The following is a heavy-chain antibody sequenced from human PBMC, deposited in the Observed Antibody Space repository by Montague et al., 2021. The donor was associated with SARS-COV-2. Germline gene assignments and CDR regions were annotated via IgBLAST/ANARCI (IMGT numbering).Heavy chain of an antibody. CDR1: GGSFSGYY. D-gene: IGHD3-22*01. J-gene: IGHJ4*02. CDR2: TNHSGST. V-gene: IGHV4-34*01. CDR3: ARGWGYYDSSGYLLFDY. Sequence: SETLSLTCAVYGGSFSGYYWSWIRQPPGKGLEWIGETNHSGSTNYNPSLKSRVTISVDTSKNQFSLKLSSVTAADTAVYYCARGWGYYDSSGYLLFDYWGQGTLVTVSS.